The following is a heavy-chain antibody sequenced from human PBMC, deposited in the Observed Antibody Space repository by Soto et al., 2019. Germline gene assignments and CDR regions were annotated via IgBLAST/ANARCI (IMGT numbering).Heavy chain of an antibody. CDR2: ISGSGSNP. J-gene: IGHJ4*02. CDR1: GFTFSSYA. D-gene: IGHD2-2*01. V-gene: IGHV3-23*01. CDR3: ARVSDYAN. Sequence: GGSLRLSCAASGFTFSSYAMSWVRQAPGQGLEWVSAISGSGSNPYYADNVKGRFTISRDNSKNTLYLQMNSLRDEDTAVYYCARVSDYANWGQGTLVTVSS.